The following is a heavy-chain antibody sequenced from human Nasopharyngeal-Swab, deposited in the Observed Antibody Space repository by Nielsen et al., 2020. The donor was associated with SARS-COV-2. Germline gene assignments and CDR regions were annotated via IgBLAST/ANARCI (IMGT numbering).Heavy chain of an antibody. CDR1: GFTFDDYG. J-gene: IGHJ4*02. CDR3: AGDGLIEHSDGSGYSAYYFDY. Sequence: GESLKISCAASGFTFDDYGMNWVRQPPGKRLERVAGINLNGGSPSFADSVKGRFTISRGNAKNSLYLQVNSLRAEDTALYFCAGDGLIEHSDGSGYSAYYFDYWGQGVLVTVSS. V-gene: IGHV3-20*04. CDR2: INLNGGSP. D-gene: IGHD3-22*01.